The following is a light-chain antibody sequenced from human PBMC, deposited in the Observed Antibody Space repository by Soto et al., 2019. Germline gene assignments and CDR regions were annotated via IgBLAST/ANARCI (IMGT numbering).Light chain of an antibody. Sequence: IVLTQSPGTLSLSPGERATLSCRASQSVSSSYLAWYQHNPGQAPRLLIYGASSRATGIPDRFSGSGSGTDFTLTISRLEPEDFAVYYCQQYGSSPHTFGQGTKLEIK. CDR1: QSVSSSY. V-gene: IGKV3-20*01. CDR3: QQYGSSPHT. CDR2: GAS. J-gene: IGKJ2*01.